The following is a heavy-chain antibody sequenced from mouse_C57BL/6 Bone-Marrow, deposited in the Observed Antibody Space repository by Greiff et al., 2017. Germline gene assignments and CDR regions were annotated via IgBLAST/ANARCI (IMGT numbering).Heavy chain of an antibody. Sequence: VQLQQSGAELVRPGTSVKMSCKASGYTFTNYWIGWAKQRPGHGLEWIGDIYPGGGYTNYNEKFKGKDTLTADKSSSTAYMQFSSLTSEDSAIYYCAREGGGNYWYFDVWGTGTTVTVSS. CDR3: AREGGGNYWYFDV. CDR2: IYPGGGYT. CDR1: GYTFTNYW. J-gene: IGHJ1*03. V-gene: IGHV1-63*01. D-gene: IGHD1-1*02.